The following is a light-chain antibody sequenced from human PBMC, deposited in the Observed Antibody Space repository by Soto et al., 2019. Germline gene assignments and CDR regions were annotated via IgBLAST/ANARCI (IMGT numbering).Light chain of an antibody. V-gene: IGKV3-11*01. Sequence: VLTQSPANLSLSPGERATLSCRASQSVSSYLAWYQQKPGQAPRLLIYDASNRATGIPARFSGSGSGTDFTLTISSLEPEDFAVYYCQQRSNWPLTFGGGTKV. J-gene: IGKJ4*01. CDR3: QQRSNWPLT. CDR1: QSVSSY. CDR2: DAS.